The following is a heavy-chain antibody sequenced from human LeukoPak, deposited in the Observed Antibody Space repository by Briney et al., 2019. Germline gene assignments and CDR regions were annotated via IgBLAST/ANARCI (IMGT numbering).Heavy chain of an antibody. CDR1: GFTFSRYW. Sequence: GGSLRLSCAASGFTFSRYWMHWVRQAPGKGLVWVSRINSDGSATTYADFVKGRLTISRDNAKNTLYLQMNSLRVDDTAMYYCGRDYGAWGQGTLVTVSP. J-gene: IGHJ5*02. CDR3: GRDYGA. V-gene: IGHV3-74*03. CDR2: INSDGSAT. D-gene: IGHD4/OR15-4a*01.